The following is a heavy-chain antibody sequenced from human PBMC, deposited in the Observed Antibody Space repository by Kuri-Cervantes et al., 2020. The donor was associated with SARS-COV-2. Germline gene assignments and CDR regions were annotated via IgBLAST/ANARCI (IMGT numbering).Heavy chain of an antibody. Sequence: SETLSLTCAVSGYSISSGYYWGGIRQPPGKGLEWIGEINHSGSTNYNPALKSRVTISVDTSKNQFPLKLSSVTAADTAVYYCARPHGGNTGARGVDVWGQGTTVTVSS. J-gene: IGHJ6*02. CDR3: ARPHGGNTGARGVDV. CDR2: INHSGST. CDR1: GYSISSGYY. V-gene: IGHV4-38-2*01. D-gene: IGHD3-16*01.